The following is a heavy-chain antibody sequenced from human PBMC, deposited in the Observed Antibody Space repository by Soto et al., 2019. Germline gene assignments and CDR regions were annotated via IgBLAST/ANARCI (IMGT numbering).Heavy chain of an antibody. CDR1: GGSISSGGYY. Sequence: QVQLQESGPGLVKPSQTLSLTCTVSGGSISSGGYYWSWIRQHPGKGLEWIGYIYYSGSTYYNPSLKSRXXIXVGXSKNQFSLKLSSVTAADTAVYYCAREISGGNNFDYWGQGTLVTVSS. CDR3: AREISGGNNFDY. J-gene: IGHJ4*02. D-gene: IGHD2-15*01. V-gene: IGHV4-31*03. CDR2: IYYSGST.